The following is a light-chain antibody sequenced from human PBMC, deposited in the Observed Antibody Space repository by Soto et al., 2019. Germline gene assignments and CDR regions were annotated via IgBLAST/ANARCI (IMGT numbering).Light chain of an antibody. V-gene: IGKV3-20*01. CDR1: QSVSSSY. J-gene: IGKJ1*01. CDR2: GAS. CDR3: QQYGSSPRT. Sequence: EIVLTQSPGTLSLSPGERATLSCRASQSVSSSYLAWYQQKPGQAPRLLIYGASSRATGIPDRFSGSWSGTDFTLTISRLEPEDFAVYYCQQYGSSPRTFGQGTKVDIK.